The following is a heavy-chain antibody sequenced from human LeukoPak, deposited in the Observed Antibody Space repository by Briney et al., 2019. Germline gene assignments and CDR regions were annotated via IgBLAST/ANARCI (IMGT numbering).Heavy chain of an antibody. CDR2: ISHDGKIK. J-gene: IGHJ6*02. D-gene: IGHD3-3*01. V-gene: IGHV3-30*04. Sequence: PGGSLRLSCAASGFIFSTYGMHWVRQAPGKGLEWVTLISHDGKIKCDADSVKGRFTISRDNSKNTLYLQMNSLRAEDTAVYYCAKAYYDFWSGYFYPEINYGMDVWGQGTTVTVSS. CDR3: AKAYYDFWSGYFYPEINYGMDV. CDR1: GFIFSTYG.